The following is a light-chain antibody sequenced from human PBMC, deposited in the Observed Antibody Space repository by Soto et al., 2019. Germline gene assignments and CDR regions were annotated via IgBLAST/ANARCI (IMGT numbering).Light chain of an antibody. CDR1: SSDVGGYNY. V-gene: IGLV2-8*01. CDR3: TSYASSNKKV. Sequence: QSALTQPPSASGSPGQSVTISCTGTSSDVGGYNYVSWYQQHPGKAPKLMIYEVSKRPSGVPDRFSGSKSGNTASLTVSGLKAEDEADYSCTSYASSNKKVFGGGTKLTVL. J-gene: IGLJ2*01. CDR2: EVS.